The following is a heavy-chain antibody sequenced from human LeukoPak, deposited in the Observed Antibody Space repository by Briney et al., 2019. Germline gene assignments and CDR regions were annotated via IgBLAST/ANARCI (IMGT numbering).Heavy chain of an antibody. Sequence: ASVKVSCKASGGTFTSYAISWVRQAPGQGLEWMGGIIPIFGTANYAQKFQGRVTITADESTSTAYMELSSLRSEDTAVYYCARDLLSSNWVYFQHWGQGTLVTVSS. CDR3: ARDLLSSNWVYFQH. D-gene: IGHD6-13*01. CDR1: GGTFTSYA. V-gene: IGHV1-69*13. J-gene: IGHJ1*01. CDR2: IIPIFGTA.